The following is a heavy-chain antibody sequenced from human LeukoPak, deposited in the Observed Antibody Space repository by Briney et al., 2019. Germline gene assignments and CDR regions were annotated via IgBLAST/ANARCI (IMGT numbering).Heavy chain of an antibody. V-gene: IGHV3-23*01. CDR2: INSRGTYT. J-gene: IGHJ4*02. D-gene: IGHD1-1*01. CDR1: GFNFNFNNCG. CDR3: VTAQNWRPTFDS. Sequence: QPGGSLRLSCAVSGFNFNFNNCGMSWVRQAPGKGLEWVSDINSRGTYTYYADSVKGGFSTSRDNSKNRVYLQMRSMTDEDTAVYYCVTAQNWRPTFDSWGQGILVTVFS.